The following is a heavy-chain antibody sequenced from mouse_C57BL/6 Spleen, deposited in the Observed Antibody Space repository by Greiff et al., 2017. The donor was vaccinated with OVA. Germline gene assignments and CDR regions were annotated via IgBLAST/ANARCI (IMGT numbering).Heavy chain of an antibody. D-gene: IGHD1-1*01. Sequence: EVMLVESGGGLVKPGGSLKLSCAASGFTFSDYGMHWVRQAPEKGLEWVAYISSGSSTIYYADTVKGRFTISRDNAKNTLFLQLTSLRSEDTAMYYCANYAYYAMDYWGQGTSVTVSS. CDR1: GFTFSDYG. CDR2: ISSGSSTI. V-gene: IGHV5-17*01. CDR3: ANYAYYAMDY. J-gene: IGHJ4*01.